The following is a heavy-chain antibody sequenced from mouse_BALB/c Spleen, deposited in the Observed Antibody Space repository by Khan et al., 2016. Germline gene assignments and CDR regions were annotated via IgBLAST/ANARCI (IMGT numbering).Heavy chain of an antibody. V-gene: IGHV7-3*02. CDR2: TRKKAKGSTA. CDR3: ARDIEDLWYFDV. J-gene: IGHJ1*03. CDR1: GFTFSDYY. Sequence: EVELVESGGGLVQPGGSLRLSCATSGFTFSDYYLSWVRQPPGKALEWLGFTRKKAKGSTAEYSASVKGRFTISRDNSQSILYLHMNNMRAEDRATYYCARDIEDLWYFDVWGTGTTVTVSS.